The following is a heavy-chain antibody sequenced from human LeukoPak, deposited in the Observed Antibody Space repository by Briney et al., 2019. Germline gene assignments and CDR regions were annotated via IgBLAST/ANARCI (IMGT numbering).Heavy chain of an antibody. CDR3: ARVTVVTARPDY. CDR2: IYYSGST. Sequence: SQTLSLTCTVSGGSISSGDYYWSWIRQPPGKGLEWIGYIYYSGSTYCNPSLKSRVTISVDTSKNQFSLKLSSVTAADTAVYYCARVTVVTARPDYWGQGTLVTVSS. CDR1: GGSISSGDYY. J-gene: IGHJ4*02. V-gene: IGHV4-30-4*01. D-gene: IGHD4-23*01.